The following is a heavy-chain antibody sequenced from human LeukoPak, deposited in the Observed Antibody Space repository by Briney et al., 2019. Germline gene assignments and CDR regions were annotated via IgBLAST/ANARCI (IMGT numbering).Heavy chain of an antibody. CDR1: GGSISNFY. Sequence: SETLSLTCTVSGGSISNFYWSWIRQSPGKGLEWIGFIYYSGSTNYNPSLKSRVTISLDTSKNQLSLTLSSVTAADTAVYYCARLRYSYDSWGQATLVTVSS. V-gene: IGHV4-59*08. D-gene: IGHD5-18*01. J-gene: IGHJ4*02. CDR3: ARLRYSYDS. CDR2: IYYSGST.